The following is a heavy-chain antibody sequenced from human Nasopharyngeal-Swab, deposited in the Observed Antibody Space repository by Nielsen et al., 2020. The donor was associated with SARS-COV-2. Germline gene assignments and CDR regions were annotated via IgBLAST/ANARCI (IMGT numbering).Heavy chain of an antibody. CDR1: GYTFTDYY. Sequence: ASVKVSCKTSGYTFTDYYIYWVRQVPAQALEWVGCINPYNGDTFYPQNFQGRVTVTRDTSRSTAYIDLSRLRSDDTAVYYCARDYYDNYDSDFWGQGTLVTVSS. CDR3: ARDYYDNYDSDF. V-gene: IGHV1-2*02. CDR2: INPYNGDT. J-gene: IGHJ4*02. D-gene: IGHD3-22*01.